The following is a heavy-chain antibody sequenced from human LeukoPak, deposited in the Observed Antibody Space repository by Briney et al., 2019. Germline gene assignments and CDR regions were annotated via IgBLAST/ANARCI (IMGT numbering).Heavy chain of an antibody. V-gene: IGHV4-39*07. D-gene: IGHD3-16*02. CDR1: GGSISSSSYY. CDR3: ARDHRYDYVWGSYPHNWFDP. J-gene: IGHJ5*02. CDR2: IYYSGST. Sequence: KPSETLSLTCTVSGGSISSSSYYWGWIRQPPGKGLEWIGSIYYSGSTYYNPSLKSRVTISVDTSKDQFSLKLSSVTAADTAVYYCARDHRYDYVWGSYPHNWFDPWGQGTLVTVSS.